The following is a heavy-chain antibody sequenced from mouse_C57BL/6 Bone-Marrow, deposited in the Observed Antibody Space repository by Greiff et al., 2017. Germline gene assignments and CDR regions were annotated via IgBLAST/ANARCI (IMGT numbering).Heavy chain of an antibody. Sequence: QVQLQQSGAELVRPGTSVKMSCKASGYTFTTYWIGWAKQRPGHGLAWIGAIYPGGGYPNYNEKFKGKATLTADKSSSTAYMQVSSLTSEDYAIYYCARSSSYSYWYCDVWGTGTTVTVSS. CDR1: GYTFTTYW. CDR2: IYPGGGYP. CDR3: ARSSSYSYWYCDV. V-gene: IGHV1-63*01. J-gene: IGHJ1*03. D-gene: IGHD1-1*01.